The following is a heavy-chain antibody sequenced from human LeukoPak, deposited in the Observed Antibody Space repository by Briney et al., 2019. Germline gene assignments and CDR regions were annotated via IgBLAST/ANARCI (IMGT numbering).Heavy chain of an antibody. CDR3: ARGVSSSGWYAPGFFNY. V-gene: IGHV4-34*01. D-gene: IGHD6-19*01. Sequence: SETLSLTCAVYGGSFSGYYWSWIRQPPGKGLEWIGEINHSGSTNYNPSLKSRVTISVDTSKNQFSLKLSSVTAADTAVYYCARGVSSSGWYAPGFFNYWGQGTLVTVSS. J-gene: IGHJ4*02. CDR1: GGSFSGYY. CDR2: INHSGST.